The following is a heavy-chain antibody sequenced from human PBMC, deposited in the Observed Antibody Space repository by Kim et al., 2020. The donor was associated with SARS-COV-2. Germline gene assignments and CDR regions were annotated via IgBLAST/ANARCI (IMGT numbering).Heavy chain of an antibody. CDR1: GGSISSYY. Sequence: SETLSLTCTVSGGSISSYYWSWIRQPPGKGLEWIGYIYYSGSTNYNPSLKSRVTISVDTSKNQFSLKLSSVTAADTAVYYCAREIQWLANYWYFDLWGRGTLVTVSS. V-gene: IGHV4-59*01. D-gene: IGHD6-19*01. CDR2: IYYSGST. J-gene: IGHJ2*01. CDR3: AREIQWLANYWYFDL.